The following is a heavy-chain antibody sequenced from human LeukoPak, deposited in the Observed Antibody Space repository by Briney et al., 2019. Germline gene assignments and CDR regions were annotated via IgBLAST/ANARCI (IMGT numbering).Heavy chain of an antibody. V-gene: IGHV1-2*02. Sequence: GASVKVSCKSSGYTFTGYYMHWVRQAPGQGFEWMGRIDSNSGGTNYAQNFQGRVTMTRDTSISTVYVELISLRSDDTAVYYCAREMNYDDYRTSDYWGQGTLVTVSS. J-gene: IGHJ4*02. D-gene: IGHD4-17*01. CDR2: IDSNSGGT. CDR1: GYTFTGYY. CDR3: AREMNYDDYRTSDY.